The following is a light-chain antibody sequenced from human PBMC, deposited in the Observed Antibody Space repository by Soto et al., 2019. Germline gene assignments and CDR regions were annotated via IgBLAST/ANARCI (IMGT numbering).Light chain of an antibody. Sequence: IVLTQSPATLSLSPGERATLSCRASQSVSSYLAWYQHKPGQAPRLLIYDASSRATGIPARFSGSGSGTDFTLTISSLEPEDFAVYYCHQRANWPRTFGQGTKVEIK. J-gene: IGKJ1*01. CDR1: QSVSSY. V-gene: IGKV3-11*01. CDR3: HQRANWPRT. CDR2: DAS.